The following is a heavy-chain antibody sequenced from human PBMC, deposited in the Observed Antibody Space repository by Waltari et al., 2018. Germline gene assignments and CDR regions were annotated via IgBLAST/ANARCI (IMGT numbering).Heavy chain of an antibody. CDR2: ISNDESSI. CDR1: GFRFSHYW. V-gene: IGHV3-74*03. J-gene: IGHJ6*02. D-gene: IGHD3-10*01. CDR3: VRLAQRTYRSPVPGRHYYYGMDV. Sequence: EEQLLESGGGLVQPGDSLRLSCAASGFRFSHYWMNWVRPAPGKGLVGVERISNDESSITYADSVKGRFTISRDNAKNTLYLQMKRLRAEDTALYYGVRLAQRTYRSPVPGRHYYYGMDVWGQGTTVTVSS.